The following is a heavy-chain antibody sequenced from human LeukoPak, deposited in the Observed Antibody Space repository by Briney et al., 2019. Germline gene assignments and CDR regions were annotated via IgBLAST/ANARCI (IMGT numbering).Heavy chain of an antibody. V-gene: IGHV3-30*04. J-gene: IGHJ4*02. CDR1: GFTFSSYA. CDR2: ISYDGSNK. CDR3: ARDSLGGYYDSSGYSN. Sequence: PGGSLRLSCAASGFTFSSYAMHWVRQAPGKGLEWVAVISYDGSNKYYADSVKGRFTISRDNSKNTLYLQMNSLRAEDTAVYYCARDSLGGYYDSSGYSNWGQGTLVTVSS. D-gene: IGHD3-22*01.